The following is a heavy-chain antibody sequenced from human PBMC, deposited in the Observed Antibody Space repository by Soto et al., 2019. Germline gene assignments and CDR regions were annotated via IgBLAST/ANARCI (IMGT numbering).Heavy chain of an antibody. Sequence: ASVKVSCKASGGTFSSYAISWVRQAPGQGLEWMGGIIPIFGTANYAQKFQGRVTITADESTSTAYMELSSLRSEDTAVYYCARGRNDFWSGYYYYYYGMDVWGQGTTVTVSS. V-gene: IGHV1-69*13. D-gene: IGHD3-3*01. J-gene: IGHJ6*02. CDR3: ARGRNDFWSGYYYYYYGMDV. CDR2: IIPIFGTA. CDR1: GGTFSSYA.